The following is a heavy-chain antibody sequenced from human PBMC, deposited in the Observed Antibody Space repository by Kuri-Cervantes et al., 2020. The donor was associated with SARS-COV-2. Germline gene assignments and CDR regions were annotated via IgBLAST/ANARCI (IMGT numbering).Heavy chain of an antibody. CDR2: ISGSGGST. CDR3: ASLLSGGGAHLYYFYMDA. V-gene: IGHV3-23*01. CDR1: GFTFSSNW. J-gene: IGHJ6*03. Sequence: GESLKISCAASGFTFSSNWMSWVRQAPGKGLEWVSAISGSGGSTYYADSVKGRFTISRDNAKNSLYLQMNSLRAEDTAVYYCASLLSGGGAHLYYFYMDAWGKGTSVTVSS. D-gene: IGHD3-16*01.